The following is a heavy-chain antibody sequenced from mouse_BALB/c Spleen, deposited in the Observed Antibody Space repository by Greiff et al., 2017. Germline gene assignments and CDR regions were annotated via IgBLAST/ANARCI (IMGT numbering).Heavy chain of an antibody. Sequence: VQLQQSGAELARPGASVKLSCKASGYTFTSYWMQWVKQRPGQGLEWIGAIYPGDGDTRYTQKFKGKATLTADKSSSTAYMQLSSLASEDSAVYYCARGGPPWFAYWGQGTLVTVSA. CDR3: ARGGPPWFAY. CDR1: GYTFTSYW. V-gene: IGHV1-87*01. D-gene: IGHD3-1*01. CDR2: IYPGDGDT. J-gene: IGHJ3*01.